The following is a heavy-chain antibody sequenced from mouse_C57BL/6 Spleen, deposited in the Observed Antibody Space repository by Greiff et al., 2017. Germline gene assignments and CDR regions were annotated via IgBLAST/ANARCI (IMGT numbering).Heavy chain of an antibody. J-gene: IGHJ2*01. V-gene: IGHV1-42*01. CDR2: INPSTGGT. Sequence: VQLQQSGPELVKPGASVKISCKASGYSFTDYYMNWVKQSPEKSLEWIGEINPSTGGTTYNQKFKAKATLTVDKSSSTAYMQLKSLTSEDSPVYYCARHYGGDYFDYWGQGTTLTVSS. CDR1: GYSFTDYY. CDR3: ARHYGGDYFDY. D-gene: IGHD1-1*01.